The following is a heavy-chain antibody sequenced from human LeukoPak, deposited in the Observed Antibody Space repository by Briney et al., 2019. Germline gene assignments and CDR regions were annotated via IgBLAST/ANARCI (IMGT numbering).Heavy chain of an antibody. CDR2: INHSGST. CDR1: GGSFSGYY. J-gene: IGHJ4*02. V-gene: IGHV4-34*01. D-gene: IGHD3-22*01. Sequence: SETLSLTCAVYGGSFSGYYWSWIREPPGRGLEWIGEINHSGSTNYNPSLKSRVTISVDTSKNQFSLKLSSVTAADTAVYYCASQDYDSSGPAYWGQGTLVTVSS. CDR3: ASQDYDSSGPAY.